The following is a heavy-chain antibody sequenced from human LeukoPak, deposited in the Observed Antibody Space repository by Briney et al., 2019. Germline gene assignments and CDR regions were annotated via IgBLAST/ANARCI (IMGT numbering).Heavy chain of an antibody. V-gene: IGHV1-69*05. CDR2: IIAAFGPG. D-gene: IGHD3-3*01. Sequence: GSSVKVSCKASGGTFSNNHAITWVRQAPGQGLEWVGGIIAAFGPGKYAQKFQGRVSITTDESTSTAYMELSSLRSEDTAVYYCALYTMFGVVQHAFDIWGQGTMVTVSS. CDR3: ALYTMFGVVQHAFDI. CDR1: GGTFSNNHA. J-gene: IGHJ3*02.